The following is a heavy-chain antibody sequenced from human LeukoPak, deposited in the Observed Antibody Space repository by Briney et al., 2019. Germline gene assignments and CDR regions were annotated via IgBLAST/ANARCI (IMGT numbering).Heavy chain of an antibody. J-gene: IGHJ4*02. CDR3: ARDFDY. V-gene: IGHV6-1*01. CDR1: GDSVSSDTAA. Sequence: SQTLSLTCAISGDSVSSDTAAWNWIRQSPSRGLEWLGGTYYRSKWYNDYSSSVKGRITITADTSTNRFSLQLKSVTPEDTAVYYCARDFDYWGQGILVTVSS. CDR2: TYYRSKWYN.